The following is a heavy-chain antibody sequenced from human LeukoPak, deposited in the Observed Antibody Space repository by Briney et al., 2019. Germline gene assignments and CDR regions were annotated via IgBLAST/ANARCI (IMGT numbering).Heavy chain of an antibody. D-gene: IGHD3-10*01. Sequence: GESLKISCKGSGYSFTSYWIGWVRQMPGKGLEWMGIIYPGDSDTRYSPSFQGQVTISADKSISTAYLQWSSLKASDTATYYCARHMVRGHGRDAFDIWGQGTMVTVSS. J-gene: IGHJ3*02. CDR2: IYPGDSDT. CDR3: ARHMVRGHGRDAFDI. V-gene: IGHV5-51*01. CDR1: GYSFTSYW.